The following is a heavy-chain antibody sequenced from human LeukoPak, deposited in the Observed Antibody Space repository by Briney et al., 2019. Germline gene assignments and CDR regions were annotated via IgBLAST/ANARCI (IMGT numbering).Heavy chain of an antibody. J-gene: IGHJ3*02. CDR2: IRSKANSYAT. Sequence: GGSLKLSCAASGFTFSGSAMHWVRQASGKGLEWVGRIRSKANSYATAYAASVKGRFTISRDDSKNTAYLQMNSLKTEDTAVYYCTSRLYYDILAGEPLDAFDIWGQGTRVTVSS. V-gene: IGHV3-73*01. D-gene: IGHD3-9*01. CDR3: TSRLYYDILAGEPLDAFDI. CDR1: GFTFSGSA.